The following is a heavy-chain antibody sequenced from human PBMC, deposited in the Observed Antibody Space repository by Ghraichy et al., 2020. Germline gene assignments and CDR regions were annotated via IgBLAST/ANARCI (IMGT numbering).Heavy chain of an antibody. CDR1: GFTVSDNH. Sequence: LTCAASGFTVSDNHMSWVRQAPGKGLEWVSVIYNSGSDIYADSVRGRFTVSRDISKNTLHLQMNSLRADDTAVYYCASVSGTYSFDQWGQGTLVTVSS. D-gene: IGHD1-26*01. J-gene: IGHJ4*02. V-gene: IGHV3-53*01. CDR2: IYNSGSD. CDR3: ASVSGTYSFDQ.